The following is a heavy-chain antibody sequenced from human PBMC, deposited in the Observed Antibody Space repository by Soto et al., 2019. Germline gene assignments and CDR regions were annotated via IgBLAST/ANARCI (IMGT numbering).Heavy chain of an antibody. Sequence: SETLSLTCAVYGGSFSGYYWSWIRQPPGKGLEWIGEINHSGSTNYNPSLKSRVTISVDTSKNQFSLKLSSVTAADTAVYYCARSWELLGVGGFDYWGQGTLVTVSS. J-gene: IGHJ4*02. D-gene: IGHD1-26*01. V-gene: IGHV4-34*01. CDR3: ARSWELLGVGGFDY. CDR1: GGSFSGYY. CDR2: INHSGST.